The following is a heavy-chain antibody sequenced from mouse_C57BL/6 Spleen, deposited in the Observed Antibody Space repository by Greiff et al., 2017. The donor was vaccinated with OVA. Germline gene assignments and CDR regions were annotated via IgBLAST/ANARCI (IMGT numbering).Heavy chain of an antibody. V-gene: IGHV1-20*01. CDR1: GYSFTGYF. D-gene: IGHD1-1*01. Sequence: EVQLQQSGPELVKPGDSVKISCKASGYSFTGYFMNWVMQSHGKSLEWIGRINPYNGDTFYNQKFKGKATLTVDKSSSTAHMELRSLTSEDSAVYYCARDYGSSSPFAYWGQGTLVTVSA. CDR2: INPYNGDT. J-gene: IGHJ3*01. CDR3: ARDYGSSSPFAY.